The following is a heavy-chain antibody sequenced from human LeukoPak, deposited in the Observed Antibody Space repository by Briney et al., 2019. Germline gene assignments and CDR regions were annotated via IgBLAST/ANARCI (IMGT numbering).Heavy chain of an antibody. CDR2: INHSGST. D-gene: IGHD1-20*01. CDR1: VGSSSGDF. J-gene: IGHJ4*02. Sequence: PPETLSLTCAVSVGSSSGDFWSCIREPPGNGRGWRGKINHSGSTNYNPSLKSRVTISVDTSKNKFSLKLSSVTAADTAVYYCATSRIAGGSTGFDYWGQGTLVTVSS. V-gene: IGHV4-34*01. CDR3: ATSRIAGGSTGFDY.